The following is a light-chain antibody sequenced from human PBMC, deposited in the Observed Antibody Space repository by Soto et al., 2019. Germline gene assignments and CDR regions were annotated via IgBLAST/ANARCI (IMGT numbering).Light chain of an antibody. J-gene: IGKJ5*01. Sequence: EIVLTQSPGTLSLSPGERATLSCRASQSVSSSYLAWYQQKPGQAPRLLIYDASNRATGIPARFSGSGSGTDFTLTISSLEPEDFAVYYCQQYGSSPWTFGQGTRLEIK. CDR2: DAS. CDR1: QSVSSSY. V-gene: IGKV3-20*01. CDR3: QQYGSSPWT.